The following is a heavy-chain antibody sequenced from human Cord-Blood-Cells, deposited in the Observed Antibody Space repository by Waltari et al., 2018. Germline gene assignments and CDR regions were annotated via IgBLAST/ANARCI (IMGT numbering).Heavy chain of an antibody. V-gene: IGHV1-3*01. J-gene: IGHJ4*02. CDR3: ARVGWAAADD. D-gene: IGHD6-13*01. CDR2: INSGNGHT. CDR1: GYTFTSYA. Sequence: QVQLVQSGAEVKKPGDSVKVSCKASGYTFTSYAMHWVRQAPGQRLEWMGWINSGNGHTKYSQKSQGRVTVTGDTSASTAYMGLSSLGCEDTAGYYCARVGWAAADDWGQGTLVTVSS.